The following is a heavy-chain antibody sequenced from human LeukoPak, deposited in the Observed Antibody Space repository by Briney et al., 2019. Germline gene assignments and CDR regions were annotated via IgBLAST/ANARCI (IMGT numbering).Heavy chain of an antibody. V-gene: IGHV4-59*01. Sequence: PSETLSLTCTVSGGSISSYYWSWIRQPPGKGLEWIGYIYYSGSTNYNPSLKSRVTISVDTSKNQFSLKLSPVTAADTAVYYCARGHGDFGFDYWGQGTLVTVSS. CDR1: GGSISSYY. CDR3: ARGHGDFGFDY. J-gene: IGHJ4*02. CDR2: IYYSGST. D-gene: IGHD4-17*01.